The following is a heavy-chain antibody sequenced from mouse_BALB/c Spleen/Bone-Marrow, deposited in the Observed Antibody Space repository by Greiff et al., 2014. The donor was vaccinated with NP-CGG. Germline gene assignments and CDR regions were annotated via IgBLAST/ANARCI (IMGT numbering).Heavy chain of an antibody. CDR3: TRDSKDY. V-gene: IGHV5-6-3*01. J-gene: IGHJ2*01. CDR2: INSNGCST. CDR1: GFSFSSYG. Sequence: EVQLQESGGGLVQPGGSLKLSCAASGFSFSSYGMSWVRQTPDKRLELVATINSNGCSTYYSDSVKGQLTISRDNAKNTLYLQMSSLKSEDTTMYYCTRDSKDYWGQGTTLTVSS.